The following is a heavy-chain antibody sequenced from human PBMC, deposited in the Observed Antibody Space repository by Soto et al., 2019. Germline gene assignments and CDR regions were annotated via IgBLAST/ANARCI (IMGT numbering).Heavy chain of an antibody. D-gene: IGHD2-21*01. CDR2: ISYDGSNK. CDR3: AKAPLCGGVLRCAFDI. V-gene: IGHV3-30*18. J-gene: IGHJ3*02. CDR1: GFTFSSYG. Sequence: QVQLVESGGGVVQPGRSLRLSCAASGFTFSSYGMHWVRQAPGKGLEWVAVISYDGSNKYYADSVKGRFTISRDNSKNSLYLQMNSLRADDTAVYYCAKAPLCGGVLRCAFDIWGQGTMVTVSS.